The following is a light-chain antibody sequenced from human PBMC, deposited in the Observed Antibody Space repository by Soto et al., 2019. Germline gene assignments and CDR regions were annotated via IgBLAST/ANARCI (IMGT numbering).Light chain of an antibody. V-gene: IGLV2-14*03. CDR3: SSYTATSALV. J-gene: IGLJ2*01. Sequence: QSALTQPASVSGSPGQSITISCTGTSIDVGGYNYVSWYLQHPGKAPKLIIYDVSNRPSGVSNRFSGSKSGNTASLTISGLQAEDEADYYCSSYTATSALVFGGGTKL. CDR1: SIDVGGYNY. CDR2: DVS.